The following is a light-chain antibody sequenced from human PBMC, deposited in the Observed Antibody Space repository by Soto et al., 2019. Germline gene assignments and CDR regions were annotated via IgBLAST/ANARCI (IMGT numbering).Light chain of an antibody. CDR1: TGPVTSGHW. CDR2: DTS. Sequence: QAVVTQEPSLTVSPGGTVTLTCDSSTGPVTSGHWPYWLQQKPGQAPRTLIYDTSKKHSWTPARFSGSLLGCKAALTLSGAQPEDEADYYCFLSYSGARPVVFGGGTKRTVL. CDR3: FLSYSGARPVV. J-gene: IGLJ2*01. V-gene: IGLV7-46*01.